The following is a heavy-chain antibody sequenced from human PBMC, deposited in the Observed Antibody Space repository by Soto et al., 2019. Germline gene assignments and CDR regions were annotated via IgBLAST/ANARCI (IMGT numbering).Heavy chain of an antibody. CDR2: ISAYNGYT. V-gene: IGHV1-18*01. Sequence: VASVKVSCKTSGYTFTSYGISWVRQAPGQGLEWMGWISAYNGYTNYAQKLQGRVSMTTDTSTSTAYMELGSLRSDDTAVYYCARDFDSSGYYYRGNDYWGQGTLVTVSS. D-gene: IGHD3-22*01. CDR1: GYTFTSYG. J-gene: IGHJ4*02. CDR3: ARDFDSSGYYYRGNDY.